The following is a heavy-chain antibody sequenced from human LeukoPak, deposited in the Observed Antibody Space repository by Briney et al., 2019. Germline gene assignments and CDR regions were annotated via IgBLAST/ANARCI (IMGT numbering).Heavy chain of an antibody. CDR3: ATAELEAPTYYFDY. J-gene: IGHJ4*02. Sequence: ASVKVSCKVSGYTLTELSMRWVRQAPGKGLEWMGGFDPEDGETIYAQKFQGRVTMTEDTSTDTAYMELSSLRSEDTAVYYCATAELEAPTYYFDYWGQGTLVTVSS. CDR2: FDPEDGET. D-gene: IGHD1-1*01. V-gene: IGHV1-24*01. CDR1: GYTLTELS.